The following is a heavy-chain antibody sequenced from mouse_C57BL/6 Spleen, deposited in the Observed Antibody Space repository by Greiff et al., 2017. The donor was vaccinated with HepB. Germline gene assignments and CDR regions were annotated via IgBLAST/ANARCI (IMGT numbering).Heavy chain of an antibody. CDR3: ARERNYYGSKGFDY. CDR2: INPNNGGT. J-gene: IGHJ2*01. Sequence: VQLQQSGPELVKPGASVKISCKASGYTFTDYYMNWVKQSHGKSLEWIGDINPNNGGTSYNQKFKGKATLTVDKSSSTAYMELRSLTSEDSAVYYCARERNYYGSKGFDYWGQGTTLTVSS. CDR1: GYTFTDYY. V-gene: IGHV1-26*01. D-gene: IGHD1-1*01.